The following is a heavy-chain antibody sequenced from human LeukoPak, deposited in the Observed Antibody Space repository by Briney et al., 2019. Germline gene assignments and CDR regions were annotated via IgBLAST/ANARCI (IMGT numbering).Heavy chain of an antibody. V-gene: IGHV3-43*02. D-gene: IGHD6-13*01. CDR3: AKDKTSSWVIYGMDV. CDR2: IRADGATT. J-gene: IGHJ6*02. CDR1: GFTFGDYD. Sequence: GGSLRLSCAASGFTFGDYDMHWVRQAPGKGLEWVSLIRADGATTRYTDSVKGRFTISRDNSKNTLYLQMNSLRAEDTAVYYCAKDKTSSWVIYGMDVWGQGTTVTVSS.